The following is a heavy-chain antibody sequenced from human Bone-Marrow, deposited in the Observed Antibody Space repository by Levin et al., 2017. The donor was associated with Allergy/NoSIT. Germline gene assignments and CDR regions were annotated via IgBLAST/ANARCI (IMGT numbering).Heavy chain of an antibody. CDR1: GFTFSIHS. J-gene: IGHJ5*02. CDR2: ISSRSDEI. Sequence: PGESLKISCVASGFTFSIHSMNWIRQTPGKRLEWLSYISSRSDEIFYADSVQGRFAVSRDNAKKSLYLQMNSLRAEDTGVYYCARDVRFNYAGWFDPWGQGTLVTVSS. V-gene: IGHV3-48*01. D-gene: IGHD1-7*01. CDR3: ARDVRFNYAGWFDP.